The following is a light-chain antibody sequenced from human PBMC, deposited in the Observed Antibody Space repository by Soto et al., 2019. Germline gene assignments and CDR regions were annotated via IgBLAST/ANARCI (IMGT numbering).Light chain of an antibody. Sequence: EIVLTQSPVTLSLSPWERATLSCRASQSVSSYLAWYQQKPGQAPRLLIYDASNRATGIPARFSGSGSGTDFTLTISSLEPEDFAVYYCQQRSNWPTFGQGTKVDIK. J-gene: IGKJ1*01. CDR2: DAS. CDR3: QQRSNWPT. V-gene: IGKV3-11*01. CDR1: QSVSSY.